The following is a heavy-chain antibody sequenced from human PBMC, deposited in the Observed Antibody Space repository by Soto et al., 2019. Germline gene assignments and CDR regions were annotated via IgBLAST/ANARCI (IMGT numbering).Heavy chain of an antibody. D-gene: IGHD3-22*01. CDR3: ARVSATYNGRFMDYDSSGYYYVGGYFDY. CDR1: GGTXSSYA. V-gene: IGHV1-69*13. Sequence: SXKVSCTAAGGTXSSYASGLVRQAPGQGLEWMGGIIPIFGTANYAQKFQGRVTITADESTSTAYMELSSLRSEYTAVYYCARVSATYNGRFMDYDSSGYYYVGGYFDYWGQGTLATVSS. CDR2: IIPIFGTA. J-gene: IGHJ4*02.